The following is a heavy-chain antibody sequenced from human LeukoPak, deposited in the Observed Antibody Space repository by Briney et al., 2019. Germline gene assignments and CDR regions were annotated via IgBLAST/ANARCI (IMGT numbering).Heavy chain of an antibody. V-gene: IGHV1-18*01. CDR1: GYTFTTYG. Sequence: ASVKVSCKTSGYTFTTYGINWVRQAPGQGLEWMGWINNKHGNTNYAQKFQGRVTMTTDTSTNTAYKELRSLRSDDTAVYYCARGCFGEILCDNWGQGTLVTVSS. D-gene: IGHD3-10*01. CDR3: ARGCFGEILCDN. CDR2: INNKHGNT. J-gene: IGHJ4*02.